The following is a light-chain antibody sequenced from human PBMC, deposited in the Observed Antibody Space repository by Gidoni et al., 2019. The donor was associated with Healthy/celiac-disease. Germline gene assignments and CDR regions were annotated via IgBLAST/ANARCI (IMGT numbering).Light chain of an antibody. J-gene: IGLJ2*01. V-gene: IGLV3-1*01. CDR1: KLGDKY. CDR2: QDS. CDR3: QAWDSSTAFYVV. Sequence: SYELTQPPSVSVSPGQTASITCSGDKLGDKYACWYQQKPGQSPGLVIYQDSKRPSGIPERFSGSNAGNTATLTIIGTQAMDEADYYCQAWDSSTAFYVVFGGGTKLTVL.